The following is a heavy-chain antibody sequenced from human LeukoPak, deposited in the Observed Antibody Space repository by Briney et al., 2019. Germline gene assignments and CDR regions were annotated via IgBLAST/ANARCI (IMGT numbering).Heavy chain of an antibody. J-gene: IGHJ5*02. CDR1: GGSISSGDYY. CDR2: IYYSGST. CDR3: ARSTERYCSSTSCYFYWFDP. D-gene: IGHD2-2*01. V-gene: IGHV4-30-4*08. Sequence: SETLSLTCTVSGGSISSGDYYWSWIRQPPGKGLEWIGYIYYSGSTYYNPSLKSRVTISVDASKNQFSLKLSSVTAADTAVYYCARSTERYCSSTSCYFYWFDPWGQGTLVTVSS.